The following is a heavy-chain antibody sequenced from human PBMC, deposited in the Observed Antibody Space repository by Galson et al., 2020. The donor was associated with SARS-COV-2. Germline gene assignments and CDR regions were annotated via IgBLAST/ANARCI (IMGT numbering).Heavy chain of an antibody. V-gene: IGHV4-31*03. CDR3: ARDLNGMDV. CDR1: GASISRGGYY. J-gene: IGHJ6*02. CDR2: ISYSGNT. Sequence: SETLSLTCTVSGASISRGGYYWSWIRQHPGKGLEWIGYISYSGNTYYNPSLKSRVTISVDTSKNQFSLKLTSVTAADTAVYYCARDLNGMDVWGQGSAVTVSS.